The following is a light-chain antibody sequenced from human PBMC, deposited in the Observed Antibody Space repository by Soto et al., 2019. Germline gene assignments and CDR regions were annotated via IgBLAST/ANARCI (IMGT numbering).Light chain of an antibody. CDR1: NGHVGSYKY. CDR3: CSFAGNYTWV. Sequence: QSALTQPRSVSGSPGQSVPISCTGTNGHVGSYKYVSWYQQHPGEAPKFIIFDVNKRPPGVPDRCSGSKSGNSASLTISGLQAEDEADDYCCSFAGNYTWVFGGGTKVTVL. J-gene: IGLJ3*02. CDR2: DVN. V-gene: IGLV2-11*01.